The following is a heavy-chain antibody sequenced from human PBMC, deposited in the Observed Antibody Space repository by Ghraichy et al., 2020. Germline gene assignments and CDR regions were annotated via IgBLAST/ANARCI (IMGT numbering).Heavy chain of an antibody. J-gene: IGHJ4*02. CDR3: AKDRGGELTGFDY. V-gene: IGHV3-23*01. Sequence: GESLNISCAASGFTFSSYAMSWVRQAPGKGLEWVSAISGSGGSTYYADSVKGRFTISRDNSKNTLYLQMNSLRAEDTAVYYCAKDRGGELTGFDYWGQGTLVTVSS. D-gene: IGHD1-26*01. CDR2: ISGSGGST. CDR1: GFTFSSYA.